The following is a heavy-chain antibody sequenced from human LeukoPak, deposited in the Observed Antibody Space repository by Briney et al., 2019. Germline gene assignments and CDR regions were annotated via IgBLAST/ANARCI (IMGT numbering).Heavy chain of an antibody. CDR2: IRTSSNYI. CDR1: GFTFSSYR. Sequence: PGGSLTLSCAASGFTFSSYRMKWVRQAPGTGLEWVSSIRTSSNYIYYADSVKGRFTISRDNAKNSLYLQMNSLRADDTAVYYCARVQVGTYSDYWGQGTLVTVSS. J-gene: IGHJ4*02. V-gene: IGHV3-21*01. D-gene: IGHD1-26*01. CDR3: ARVQVGTYSDY.